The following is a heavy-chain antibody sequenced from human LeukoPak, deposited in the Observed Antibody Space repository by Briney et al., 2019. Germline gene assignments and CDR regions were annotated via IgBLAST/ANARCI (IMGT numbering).Heavy chain of an antibody. CDR2: ISSSGTTI. CDR1: GFTFSSYE. J-gene: IGHJ4*02. D-gene: IGHD2-21*01. V-gene: IGHV3-48*03. CDR3: ARVSIPPDY. Sequence: PGGSLRLSCVASGFTFSSYEFNWVRQAPGKGLDWVAFISSSGTTIYYTDSVKGRFIISRDNSKNSLYLQMNSLRAEDTALYYCARVSIPPDYWGQGTLVTVSS.